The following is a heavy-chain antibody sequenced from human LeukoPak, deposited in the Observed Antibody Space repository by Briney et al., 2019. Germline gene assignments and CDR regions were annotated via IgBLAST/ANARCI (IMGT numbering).Heavy chain of an antibody. J-gene: IGHJ4*02. Sequence: PSETLSLTCTVSGGSISSSSYYWGWIRQPPGKGLEWIGSIYYSGSTYYNPSLKSRVTISVDTSKNQFSLKLSSVTAADTAVYYCARQGIPYDFWNGYYSYWGQGTLVTVSS. CDR3: ARQGIPYDFWNGYYSY. CDR1: GGSISSSSYY. D-gene: IGHD3-3*01. V-gene: IGHV4-39*01. CDR2: IYYSGST.